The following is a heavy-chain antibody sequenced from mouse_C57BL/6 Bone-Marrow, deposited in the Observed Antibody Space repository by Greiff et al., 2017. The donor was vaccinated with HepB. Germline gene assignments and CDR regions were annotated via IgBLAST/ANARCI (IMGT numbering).Heavy chain of an antibody. CDR2: IYPGSGST. V-gene: IGHV1-55*01. CDR1: GYTFTSYW. J-gene: IGHJ2*01. D-gene: IGHD1-1*01. Sequence: QVQLQQSGAELVKPGASVKMSCKASGYTFTSYWITWVKQRPGQGLEWIGDIYPGSGSTNYNEKFKSKATLTVDTSSSTAYMQLSSLTSEDSAVYYCARAGGVYYGSSYVHFDYWGQGTTLTVSS. CDR3: ARAGGVYYGSSYVHFDY.